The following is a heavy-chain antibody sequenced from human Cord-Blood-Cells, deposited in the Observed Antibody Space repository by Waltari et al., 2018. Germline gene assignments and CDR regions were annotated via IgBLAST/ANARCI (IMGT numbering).Heavy chain of an antibody. CDR2: ISGSGGST. CDR3: AKDLTGTTLYYYYGMDV. V-gene: IGHV3-23*01. J-gene: IGHJ6*02. Sequence: EVQLLESGGGLVQPGGSLRLSCAASGFTFSSSAMSWVRQAPGKGLEWVSAISGSGGSTYYADSVKGRFTISRDNSKNTLYLQMNSLRAEDTAVYYCAKDLTGTTLYYYYGMDVWGQGTTVTVSS. D-gene: IGHD1-7*01. CDR1: GFTFSSSA.